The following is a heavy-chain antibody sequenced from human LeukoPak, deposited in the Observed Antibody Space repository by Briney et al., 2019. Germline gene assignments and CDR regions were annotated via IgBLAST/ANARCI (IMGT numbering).Heavy chain of an antibody. Sequence: GGSLRLSCAASGFTVSNNYMSWVRQAPGKGLEWVSVIYSGGSTYYADSVKGRFTISRDNSKNTLYLQMNSLRAEDTAVYYCARGTVALWYFDYWGQGTLVTVSS. CDR2: IYSGGST. J-gene: IGHJ4*02. CDR1: GFTVSNNY. V-gene: IGHV3-66*01. D-gene: IGHD6-19*01. CDR3: ARGTVALWYFDY.